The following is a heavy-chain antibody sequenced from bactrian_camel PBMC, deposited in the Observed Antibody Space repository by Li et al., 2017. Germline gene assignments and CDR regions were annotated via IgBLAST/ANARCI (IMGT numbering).Heavy chain of an antibody. CDR2: IPAGSGTT. CDR3: AADNRRSGYACRGAEGFGY. Sequence: VQLVESGGGSVQAGGSLKLSCVASGAPFTTCEMGWHRQAPGKGLEWVSTIPAGSGTTYYADSVKGRFTISKDNDKNTLYLEMNSLKPEDSAVYYCAADNRRSGYACRGAEGFGYWGQGTQVTVS. V-gene: IGHV3S40*01. J-gene: IGHJ6*01. D-gene: IGHD1*01. CDR1: GAPFTTCE.